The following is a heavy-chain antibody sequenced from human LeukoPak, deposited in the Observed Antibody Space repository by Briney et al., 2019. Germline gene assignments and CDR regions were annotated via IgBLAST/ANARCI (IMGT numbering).Heavy chain of an antibody. D-gene: IGHD2-2*01. CDR1: GFTFSSYA. J-gene: IGHJ5*02. CDR2: ISGSGGST. Sequence: PGGSLRLSCAASGFTFSSYAMSWVRQAPGKGLEWVSAISGSGGSTYYADSVKGRFAISRDNSKNTLYLQMNGLRAEDTAVYYCAKNPAALNWFDPWGQGTLVTVSS. CDR3: AKNPAALNWFDP. V-gene: IGHV3-23*01.